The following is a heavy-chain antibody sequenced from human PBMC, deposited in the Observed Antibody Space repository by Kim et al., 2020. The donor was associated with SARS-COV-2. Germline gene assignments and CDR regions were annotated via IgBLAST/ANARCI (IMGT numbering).Heavy chain of an antibody. CDR3: ARVSITMVRGVMPVYGMDV. J-gene: IGHJ6*02. V-gene: IGHV1-69*13. CDR1: GGTFSSYA. D-gene: IGHD3-10*01. Sequence: SVKVSCKASGGTFSSYAISWVRQAPGQGLEWMGGIIPIFGTANYAQKCQGRVTITADESTSTAYMELSSLRSEDTAVYYCARVSITMVRGVMPVYGMDVWGQGTTVTVSS. CDR2: IIPIFGTA.